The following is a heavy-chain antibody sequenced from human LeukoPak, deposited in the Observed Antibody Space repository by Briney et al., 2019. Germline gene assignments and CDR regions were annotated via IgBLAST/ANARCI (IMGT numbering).Heavy chain of an antibody. V-gene: IGHV1-2*02. Sequence: ASVKVSCKASGYTFTGYYMHWVRQAPGQGLEWMGWINPSSGGTNYAQKFQGRVTMTRDTSISTAYMELSRLRSDDTAVYYCARGYYDFWSGYMPMAFDYYYGMDVWDQGTTVTVSS. CDR1: GYTFTGYY. CDR3: ARGYYDFWSGYMPMAFDYYYGMDV. CDR2: INPSSGGT. D-gene: IGHD3-3*01. J-gene: IGHJ6*02.